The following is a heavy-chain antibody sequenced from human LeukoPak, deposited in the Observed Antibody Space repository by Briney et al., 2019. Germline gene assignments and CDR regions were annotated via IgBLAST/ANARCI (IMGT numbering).Heavy chain of an antibody. J-gene: IGHJ6*02. CDR1: GGSTSSYY. CDR2: IYYSGST. D-gene: IGHD3-3*01. V-gene: IGHV4-59*01. Sequence: SETLSLTCTVSGGSTSSYYWSWIRQPPGKGLEWIGYIYYSGSTNYNPSLKSRVTISVDTSKNQFSLKLSSVTAADTAVYYCARDYDFWSGSYYYGMDVWGQGTTVTVSS. CDR3: ARDYDFWSGSYYYGMDV.